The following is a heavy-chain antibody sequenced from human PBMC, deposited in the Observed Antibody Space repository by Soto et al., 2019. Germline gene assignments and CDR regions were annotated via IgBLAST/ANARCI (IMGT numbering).Heavy chain of an antibody. D-gene: IGHD3-22*01. CDR3: AKDLLGDSSGYYYYYYGMDV. J-gene: IGHJ6*02. CDR2: ISYDGSNK. CDR1: GFTFSSYG. V-gene: IGHV3-30*18. Sequence: QVQLVESGGGVVQPGRSLRLSCAASGFTFSSYGMHWVRQAPGKGLEWVAVISYDGSNKYYADSVKGRFTISRDNSKNTLYLQMNSLRAEDTAVYYCAKDLLGDSSGYYYYYYGMDVWGQGTTVTVSS.